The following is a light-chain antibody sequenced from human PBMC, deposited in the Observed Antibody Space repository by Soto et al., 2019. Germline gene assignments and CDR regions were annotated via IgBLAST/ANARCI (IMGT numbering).Light chain of an antibody. J-gene: IGLJ1*01. V-gene: IGLV2-8*01. CDR2: DVN. CDR3: SAHGGTNPYV. Sequence: QAALTQPPSASGSPGQSVAISCTGTASDIGGYTFVSWYQQHPGKAPKLLIYDVNKRPSGVTDRFSGYKSGNTASLTVSGLQAEDEADYYCSAHGGTNPYVFGTGTKLTVL. CDR1: ASDIGGYTF.